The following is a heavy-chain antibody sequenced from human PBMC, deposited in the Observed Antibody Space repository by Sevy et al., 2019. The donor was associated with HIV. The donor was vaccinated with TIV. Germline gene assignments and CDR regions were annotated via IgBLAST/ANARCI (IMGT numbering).Heavy chain of an antibody. CDR2: IHSDDTT. CDR3: ARGKSGYGYALNY. V-gene: IGHV3-66*01. D-gene: IGHD5-18*01. Sequence: GGSLRLSCAASGFSVNSNYMTWVGQAPGKGLEVVSVIHSDDTTYHADSVKDRFTISRDNFKNTLYLHMSSLRAEDMAVYYCARGKSGYGYALNYWGQGTLVTVSS. J-gene: IGHJ4*02. CDR1: GFSVNSNY.